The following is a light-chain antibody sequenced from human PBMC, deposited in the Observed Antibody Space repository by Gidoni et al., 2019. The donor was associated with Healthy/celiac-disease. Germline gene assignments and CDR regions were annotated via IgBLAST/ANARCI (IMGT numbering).Light chain of an antibody. CDR1: QDISNY. CDR3: QQYDNLPIT. V-gene: IGKV1-33*01. Sequence: DIHITQSPSSLSESVGDRVTITFQASQDISNYLNWYQQKPGKAPKLLIYDASNLETGVPSRFSGSGSGTDFTFTISSLQPEDIATYYCQQYDNLPITFGQGTRLEIK. J-gene: IGKJ5*01. CDR2: DAS.